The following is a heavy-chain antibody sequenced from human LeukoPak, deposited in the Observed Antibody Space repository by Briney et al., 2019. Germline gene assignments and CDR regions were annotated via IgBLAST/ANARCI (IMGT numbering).Heavy chain of an antibody. CDR3: ARYSDPGSYPDAFDI. CDR1: GGSISSYY. V-gene: IGHV4-4*07. Sequence: SETLSLTCTVSGGSISSYYWSWIRQPAGKGLEWIGRIYTSGSTNYNPSLKSRVTISVDKSKNQFSLKLSSVTAADTAVYYCARYSDPGSYPDAFDIWGQGTMVTVSS. CDR2: IYTSGST. D-gene: IGHD1-26*01. J-gene: IGHJ3*02.